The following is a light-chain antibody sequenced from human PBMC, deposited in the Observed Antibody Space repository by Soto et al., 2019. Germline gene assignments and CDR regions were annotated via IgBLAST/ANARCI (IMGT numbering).Light chain of an antibody. J-gene: IGKJ1*01. Sequence: EIVLTQSPGTLSLSPGERATLSCRASQSVSSNYLAWYQQKPGQAPRLLIYGVSSRATGIPDRFSGSGSGTDFTLTISGLEPEDFAVYYCQQYDKSPWTFGQGTKVDI. V-gene: IGKV3-20*01. CDR2: GVS. CDR1: QSVSSNY. CDR3: QQYDKSPWT.